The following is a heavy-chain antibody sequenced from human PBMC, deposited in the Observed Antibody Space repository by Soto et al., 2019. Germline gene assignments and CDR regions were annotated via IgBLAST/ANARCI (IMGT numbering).Heavy chain of an antibody. D-gene: IGHD3-10*01. CDR3: AREYGSGSYLRLDY. J-gene: IGHJ4*02. CDR2: IYYSGST. CDR1: GGSISSGGYY. Sequence: SETLSLTCTVSGGSISSGGYYWSWIRQHPGKGLEWIGYIYYSGSTYYNPSLKSRVTISVDTSKNQFSLKLSSVTAADTAVYYCAREYGSGSYLRLDYWGQGTLVTVSS. V-gene: IGHV4-31*03.